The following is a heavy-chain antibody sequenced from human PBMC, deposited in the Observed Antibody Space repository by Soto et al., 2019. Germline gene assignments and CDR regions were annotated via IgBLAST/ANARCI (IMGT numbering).Heavy chain of an antibody. CDR2: IYYSGDT. CDR1: GGSISSSSYY. CDR3: ARARAYYDILTGYYPNNWFDP. Sequence: SETLSLTCTVSGGSISSSSYYWGWIRQPPGKVLEWIGTIYYSGDTYYNPSLKSRVTISVDTPKNQFSLKLSSVTAADTAVYYCARARAYYDILTGYYPNNWFDPWGQGTLVTVSS. J-gene: IGHJ5*02. D-gene: IGHD3-9*01. V-gene: IGHV4-39*07.